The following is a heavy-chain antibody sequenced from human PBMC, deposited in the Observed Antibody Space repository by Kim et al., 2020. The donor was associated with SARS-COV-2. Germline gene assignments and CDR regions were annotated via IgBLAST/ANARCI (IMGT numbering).Heavy chain of an antibody. CDR1: GGSISSSSYY. CDR3: ARLDRMDRRFDY. Sequence: SETLSLTCTVSGGSISSSSYYWGWIRQPPGKGLEWIGSIYYSGSTYYNPSLKSRVTISVDTSKNQFSLKLSSVTAADTAVYYCARLDRMDRRFDYWGQGTLVTVSS. CDR2: IYYSGST. V-gene: IGHV4-39*01. D-gene: IGHD2-8*01. J-gene: IGHJ4*02.